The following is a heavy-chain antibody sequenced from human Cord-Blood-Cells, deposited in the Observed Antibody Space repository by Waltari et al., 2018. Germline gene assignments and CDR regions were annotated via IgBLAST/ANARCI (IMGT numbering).Heavy chain of an antibody. Sequence: EVQLLESGGGLVQPGGSLRLSCAASGFTFSSYAMSWVRQAPGKGLEWVSAISGSGGSPYYADSVKGRFTISRDNSKNTLYLQMNSLRAEDTAVYYCAKVGGIHYDILTGYFDYWGQGTLVTVSS. D-gene: IGHD3-9*01. J-gene: IGHJ4*02. CDR3: AKVGGIHYDILTGYFDY. CDR2: ISGSGGSP. CDR1: GFTFSSYA. V-gene: IGHV3-23*01.